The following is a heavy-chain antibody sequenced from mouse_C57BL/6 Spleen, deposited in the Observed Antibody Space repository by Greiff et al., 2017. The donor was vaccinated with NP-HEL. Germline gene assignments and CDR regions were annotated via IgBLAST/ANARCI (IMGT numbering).Heavy chain of an antibody. CDR1: GYTFTDYN. D-gene: IGHD2-3*01. CDR3: ARYGYYSCAY. Sequence: EVQLQQPGPELVKPGASVKIPCKASGYTFTDYNMDWVKQSHGKSLEWIGDINPNNGGTIYNQKFKGKATLTVDKSSSTAYMELRSLTSEDTAVYYCARYGYYSCAYWGQGTLVTVSA. J-gene: IGHJ3*01. V-gene: IGHV1-18*01. CDR2: INPNNGGT.